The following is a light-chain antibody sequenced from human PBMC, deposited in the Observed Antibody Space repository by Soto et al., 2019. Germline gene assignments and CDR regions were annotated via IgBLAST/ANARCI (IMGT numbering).Light chain of an antibody. Sequence: EIVLTQSPATLSLSPGERATLSCRASQSVLSYIAWYQQKPGQAPRLLIYDTANRPTGIPVRFSGSGSGTDFTLTISSLEPEDSALYYCQHRYNWLFTFGPGTTVDIK. CDR3: QHRYNWLFT. CDR2: DTA. J-gene: IGKJ3*01. V-gene: IGKV3-11*01. CDR1: QSVLSY.